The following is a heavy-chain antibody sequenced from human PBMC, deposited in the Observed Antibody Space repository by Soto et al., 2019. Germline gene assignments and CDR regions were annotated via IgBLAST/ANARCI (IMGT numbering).Heavy chain of an antibody. CDR1: GFDFSNHA. Sequence: QVQLVESGGGVGQPGRSLRLSCAASGFDFSNHAMHWVPQPPGKAPEWLATISFDGGDEFYEDSVKGHFTISRDNSKSTLSLHMNSLRAEDTAVYYCVKFGGGDCYNYWGQGTLVTVSS. CDR2: ISFDGGDE. CDR3: VKFGGGDCYNY. J-gene: IGHJ4*02. D-gene: IGHD2-21*02. V-gene: IGHV3-30-3*02.